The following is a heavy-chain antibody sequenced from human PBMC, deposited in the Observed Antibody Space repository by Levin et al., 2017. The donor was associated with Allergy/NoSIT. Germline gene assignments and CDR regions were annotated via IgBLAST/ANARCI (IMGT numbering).Heavy chain of an antibody. Sequence: GGSLRLSCVASGVAVSSYCMNWVRQAPGKGLEWISYICSSSSSIYYADSEKGRFTISRDNAKNSLFLQMNSLRDEDTAVYCCAGMKRNILQAFGMWGQGTMVTVSS. CDR3: AGMKRNILQAFGM. V-gene: IGHV3-48*02. J-gene: IGHJ3*02. CDR2: ICSSSSSI. CDR1: GVAVSSYC. D-gene: IGHD2/OR15-2a*01.